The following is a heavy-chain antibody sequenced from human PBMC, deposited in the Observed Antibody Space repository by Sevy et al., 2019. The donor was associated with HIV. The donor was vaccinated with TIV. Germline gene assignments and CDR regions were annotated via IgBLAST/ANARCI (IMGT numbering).Heavy chain of an antibody. CDR2: ISGTGGSGDKT. V-gene: IGHV3-23*01. J-gene: IGHJ4*02. D-gene: IGHD3-22*01. CDR3: ARKYDSSGYFDY. Sequence: GGSLRLSCAASGFMFSNYAMNWVHQAPGKGLEWVAGISGTGGSGDKTNYADSVKGRFTISRDDSKNSLYLQLNSLRAEDTAIYYCARKYDSSGYFDYWGQGTLVTVSS. CDR1: GFMFSNYA.